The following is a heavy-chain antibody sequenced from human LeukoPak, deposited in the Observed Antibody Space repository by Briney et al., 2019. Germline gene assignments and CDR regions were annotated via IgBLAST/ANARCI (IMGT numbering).Heavy chain of an antibody. D-gene: IGHD5-24*01. CDR1: GGSISSSNYY. Sequence: SETLTLTCTVSGGSISSSNYYWSWIRQPPGKGLEWIGYIYYSGSTNYNPSLKSRVTISVDTSKNQFSLKLSSVTAADTAVYYCARHRDGYLVKGMDVWGQGTTVTVSS. V-gene: IGHV4-61*05. CDR3: ARHRDGYLVKGMDV. CDR2: IYYSGST. J-gene: IGHJ6*02.